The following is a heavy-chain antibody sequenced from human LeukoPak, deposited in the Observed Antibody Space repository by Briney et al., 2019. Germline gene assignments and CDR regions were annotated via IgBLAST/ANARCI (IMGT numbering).Heavy chain of an antibody. CDR3: ARAYPRGYERGYSGYDSVIYYYGMDV. V-gene: IGHV1-2*04. J-gene: IGHJ6*02. CDR1: GYTFTSYA. Sequence: ASVKVSCKASGYTFTSYAMNWVRQAPGQGLEWMGWINPNSGGTNYAQKFQGWVTMTRDTSISTAYMELSRLRSDDTAVYYCARAYPRGYERGYSGYDSVIYYYGMDVWGQGTTVTVSS. CDR2: INPNSGGT. D-gene: IGHD5-12*01.